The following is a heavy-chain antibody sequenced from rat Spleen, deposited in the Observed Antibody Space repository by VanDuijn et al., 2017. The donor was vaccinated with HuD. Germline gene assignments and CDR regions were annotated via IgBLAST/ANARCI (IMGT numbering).Heavy chain of an antibody. Sequence: EVQLVESGGGLVQPGRSLKLSCATSGFSFSDCYMAWVRQAPKKGLEWVATISYDGSSTYYRDSVKGRFTISRDTAQNILYLQMNSPRSEDTATYYCTTGDYGYTRLFVYWGQGTLVTVSS. J-gene: IGHJ3*01. CDR3: TTGDYGYTRLFVY. CDR2: ISYDGSST. CDR1: GFSFSDCY. V-gene: IGHV5-7*01. D-gene: IGHD1-9*01.